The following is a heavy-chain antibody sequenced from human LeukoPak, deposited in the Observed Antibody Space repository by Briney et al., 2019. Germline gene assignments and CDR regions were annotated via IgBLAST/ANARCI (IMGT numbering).Heavy chain of an antibody. J-gene: IGHJ6*02. Sequence: SVKVSCKASGGTFSSHAISWVRQAPGQGLEWMGGIIPIFGTANYAQKFQGRVTITTDESTSTAYMELRSLRSDDTAVYYCAMTTVVTGHYYYYGMDVWGQGTTVTVSS. D-gene: IGHD4-23*01. CDR1: GGTFSSHA. CDR2: IIPIFGTA. CDR3: AMTTVVTGHYYYYGMDV. V-gene: IGHV1-69*05.